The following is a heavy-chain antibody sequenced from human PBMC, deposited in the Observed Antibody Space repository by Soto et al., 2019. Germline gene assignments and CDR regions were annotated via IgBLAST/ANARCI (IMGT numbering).Heavy chain of an antibody. J-gene: IGHJ5*01. CDR3: ARELAVAGNFDF. Sequence: PSETLSLTCTVSGGSISSGGYYWSWIRQHPGRGLEWIGYIYYSGSTYYNPSLKSRVTISADTSKNQFSLKLSSVTAADTAVYYCARELAVAGNFDFWGQGTLVTVSS. CDR1: GGSISSGGYY. D-gene: IGHD6-19*01. CDR2: IYYSGST. V-gene: IGHV4-31*03.